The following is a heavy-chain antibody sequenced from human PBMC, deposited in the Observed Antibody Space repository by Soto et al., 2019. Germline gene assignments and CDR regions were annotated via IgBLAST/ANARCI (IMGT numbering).Heavy chain of an antibody. CDR2: MNPNSGNT. D-gene: IGHD4-4*01. J-gene: IGHJ5*02. CDR3: ARGGDYMLWFDP. Sequence: ASVEVSCKASGYTFTSYDINWVRQATGQGLEWMGWMNPNSGNTGYAQKFQGRVTMTRNTSISTAYMELSSLRSEDTAVYYCARGGDYMLWFDPWGQGTLVTVSS. V-gene: IGHV1-8*01. CDR1: GYTFTSYD.